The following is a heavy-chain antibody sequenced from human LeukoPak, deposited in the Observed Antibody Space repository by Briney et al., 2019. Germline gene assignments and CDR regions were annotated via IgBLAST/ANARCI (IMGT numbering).Heavy chain of an antibody. J-gene: IGHJ5*02. CDR2: MNPNSDNT. V-gene: IGHV1-8*02. D-gene: IGHD3-10*01. Sequence: ASVKVSCKASGGTFSSYAISWVRQASGQGLEWMGWMNPNSDNTGYAQKFQGRVIMTRNTSISTAYMELSNLRSEDTAVYYCARGHYGSGSYPWFDPWGQGTLVTVSS. CDR1: GGTFSSYA. CDR3: ARGHYGSGSYPWFDP.